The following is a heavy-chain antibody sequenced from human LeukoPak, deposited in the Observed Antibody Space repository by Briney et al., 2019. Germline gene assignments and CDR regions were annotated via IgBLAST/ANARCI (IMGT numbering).Heavy chain of an antibody. V-gene: IGHV3-23*01. Sequence: GGSLRLSCAVSGFTFSTYAMSWVRQAPGKGLEWVSVISGSGDNTYYADSVKGRFSLTRDNSKNTLYLQMNSLRAEDTAVYYCARSYFYESSGYYYPDYWGQGTLVTVSS. CDR1: GFTFSTYA. CDR2: ISGSGDNT. D-gene: IGHD3-22*01. CDR3: ARSYFYESSGYYYPDY. J-gene: IGHJ4*02.